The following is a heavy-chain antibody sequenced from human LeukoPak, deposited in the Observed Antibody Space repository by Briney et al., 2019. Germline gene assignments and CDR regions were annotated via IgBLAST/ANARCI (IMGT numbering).Heavy chain of an antibody. D-gene: IGHD4-17*01. Sequence: PGGSLRLSCAASGFTLHTYNMNWVRQAPGGGLEWVSSITSRSSYIYYADSVKGRFTISRDNDKNSLYLQMNSLRAEDTAVYYCARYGADYGDYYYYYMDVWGKGTTVTVSS. CDR2: ITSRSSYI. CDR1: GFTLHTYN. CDR3: ARYGADYGDYYYYYMDV. J-gene: IGHJ6*03. V-gene: IGHV3-21*01.